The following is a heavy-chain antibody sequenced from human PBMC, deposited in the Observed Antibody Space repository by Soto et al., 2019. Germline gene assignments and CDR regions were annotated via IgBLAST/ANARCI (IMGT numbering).Heavy chain of an antibody. Sequence: ASVEVSCKASGYTFTSYGISWVRQAPGQGLEWMGWISAYNGNTNYAQKLQGRVTMTTDTSTSTAYMELRSLRSDDTAVYYCARDHYGDYQFDYWGQGTLVTVSS. J-gene: IGHJ4*02. V-gene: IGHV1-18*01. CDR2: ISAYNGNT. CDR1: GYTFTSYG. CDR3: ARDHYGDYQFDY. D-gene: IGHD4-17*01.